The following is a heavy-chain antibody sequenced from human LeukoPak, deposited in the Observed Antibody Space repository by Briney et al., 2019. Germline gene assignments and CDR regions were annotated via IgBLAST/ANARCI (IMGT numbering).Heavy chain of an antibody. D-gene: IGHD3-16*01. CDR1: GSSVTSGHY. V-gene: IGHV4-38-2*01. Sequence: PSETLSLTCAVSGSSVTSGHYWVWIRQPPGKGLEWVGSIYHSRNTYYNPSLNRLVTISLDTSKNQFSLMMTSVTAADTAVYYCAAWGNYYMDVWGKGTTVTVSS. CDR3: AAWGNYYMDV. J-gene: IGHJ6*03. CDR2: IYHSRNT.